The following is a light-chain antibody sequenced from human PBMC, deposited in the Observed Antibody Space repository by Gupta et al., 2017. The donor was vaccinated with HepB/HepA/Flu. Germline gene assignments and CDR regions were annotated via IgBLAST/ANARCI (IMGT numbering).Light chain of an antibody. V-gene: IGKV1-39*01. Sequence: DIQMTQSQSSLSASVGDRVTITCRASQSISRYVNWYQQKPGKAPNLLIYAASSLQSGVPSRFSGSGSGTDFTLTISSLQPEDFATYYCQQSHSPPLTFGGGTKVEIK. J-gene: IGKJ4*01. CDR3: QQSHSPPLT. CDR2: AAS. CDR1: QSISRY.